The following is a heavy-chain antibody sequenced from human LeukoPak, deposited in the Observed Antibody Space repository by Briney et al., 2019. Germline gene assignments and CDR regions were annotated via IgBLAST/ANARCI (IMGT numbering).Heavy chain of an antibody. CDR3: ANGGWLVNFDY. CDR1: GFTFSSYA. D-gene: IGHD6-19*01. J-gene: IGHJ4*02. V-gene: IGHV3-23*01. CDR2: ISGSGGST. Sequence: SGGSLRLSCAASGFTFSSYAMSWVRQAPGKGLEWVSAISGSGGSTYYADSVKGRFTISRDNSKDTLYLQMNSLRAEDTAVYYCANGGWLVNFDYWGQGTLVTVSS.